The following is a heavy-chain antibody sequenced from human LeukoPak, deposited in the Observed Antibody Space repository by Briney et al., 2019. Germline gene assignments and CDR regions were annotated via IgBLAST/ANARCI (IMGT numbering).Heavy chain of an antibody. CDR2: INPSGGSA. D-gene: IGHD5-24*01. J-gene: IGHJ4*02. CDR1: GYTFTTYY. Sequence: GASVKLSCRTSGYTFTTYYVHWVRQAPGQGLEWMGVINPSGGSASYAQNFQGRVAMTRDTSTSTVDMELSSLISDDTAIYYCARAIERGRRFDYWGQGTLVTVSS. CDR3: ARAIERGRRFDY. V-gene: IGHV1-46*01.